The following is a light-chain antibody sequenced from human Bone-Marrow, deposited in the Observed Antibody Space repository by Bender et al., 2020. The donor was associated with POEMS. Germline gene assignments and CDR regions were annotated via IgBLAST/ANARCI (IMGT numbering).Light chain of an antibody. CDR2: EVG. J-gene: IGLJ1*01. CDR3: CSYAGSSIFV. V-gene: IGLV2-23*02. Sequence: QSALTQPASVSGSPGQSITISCTGTNSDIGGYDFVSWYRQHPGKVPKLIIYEVGNRPSGVSNRFSGSKSGNTASLTISGLQAEDEAEYYCCSYAGSSIFVFGTGTEVTVL. CDR1: NSDIGGYDF.